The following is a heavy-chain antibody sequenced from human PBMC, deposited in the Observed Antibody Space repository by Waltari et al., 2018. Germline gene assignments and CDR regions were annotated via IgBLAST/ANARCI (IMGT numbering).Heavy chain of an antibody. D-gene: IGHD6-19*01. CDR1: GYSISSGYY. Sequence: QVQLQESGPRLVTPSETLSLNCAVSGYSISSGYYWDWIRQPPGKGLEWMGTINHSGLTYYNPSLKSRVTISVDTSKNQFSLKLSSVTAADTAVYYCAREGIAVAGTGFDYWGQGTLVTVSS. V-gene: IGHV4-38-2*02. CDR2: INHSGLT. CDR3: AREGIAVAGTGFDY. J-gene: IGHJ4*02.